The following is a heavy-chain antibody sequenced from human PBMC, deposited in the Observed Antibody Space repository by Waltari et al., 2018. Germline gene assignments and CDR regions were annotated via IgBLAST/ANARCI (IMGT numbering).Heavy chain of an antibody. CDR3: AGDRAIGLFFDY. CDR2: IHHSGRT. Sequence: QVQLQESGPGLVEPSGTLSLTCAVSGDSIRSHYWWSWVCQSPGKGLEWIGQIHHSGRTHYNPSFESRLSMSVDRSKNQFSLNLNSVTAADTAVYYCAGDRAIGLFFDYWGQGTLVTVSS. D-gene: IGHD2-2*01. J-gene: IGHJ4*02. CDR1: GDSIRSHYW. V-gene: IGHV4-4*02.